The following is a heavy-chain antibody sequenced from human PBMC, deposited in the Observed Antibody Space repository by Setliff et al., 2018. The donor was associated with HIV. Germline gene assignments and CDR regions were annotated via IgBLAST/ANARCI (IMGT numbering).Heavy chain of an antibody. CDR1: GGSISSCY. CDR3: ARGPPRAKRVVVITTRYFQH. CDR2: INHSGSP. J-gene: IGHJ1*01. D-gene: IGHD3-22*01. V-gene: IGHV4-34*01. Sequence: SETLSLTCTVSGGSISSCYWSWIRQPPGKGLEWMGEINHSGSPNYNPSLKSRVTISVDTSKNQFSLKLSSVTAADTAVYYCARGPPRAKRVVVITTRYFQHWGQGTLVTVSS.